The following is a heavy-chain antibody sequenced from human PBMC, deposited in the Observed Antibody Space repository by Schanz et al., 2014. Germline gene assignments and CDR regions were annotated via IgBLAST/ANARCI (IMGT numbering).Heavy chain of an antibody. CDR3: AIVVLGGDAFDI. V-gene: IGHV4-4*07. D-gene: IGHD3-10*01. CDR2: IYNSGKT. CDR1: GGSISSEY. J-gene: IGHJ3*02. Sequence: QVQLQESGPALVKPSETLSLTCTVSGGSISSEYWSWIRQPAGKGLEWIGRIYNSGKTNYNPSLESRVSMSVDTSKKPLSLKVSCGMVADTAVYYCAIVVLGGDAFDIWGQWTMVTVSS.